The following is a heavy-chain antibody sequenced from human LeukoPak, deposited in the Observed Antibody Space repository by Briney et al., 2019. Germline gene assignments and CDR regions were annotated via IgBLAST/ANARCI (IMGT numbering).Heavy chain of an antibody. J-gene: IGHJ4*02. D-gene: IGHD2-15*01. V-gene: IGHV1-69*01. CDR1: GGTFSSYA. Sequence: GSSVKVSCKASGGTFSSYAISWVRQAPGQGLEWMGGIIPIFGTANYAQKFQGRVTITADESTSTAYMELSSLRSEDTAVYYCAALGYCSGGSCYYFDYWGQGTLVTVSS. CDR3: AALGYCSGGSCYYFDY. CDR2: IIPIFGTA.